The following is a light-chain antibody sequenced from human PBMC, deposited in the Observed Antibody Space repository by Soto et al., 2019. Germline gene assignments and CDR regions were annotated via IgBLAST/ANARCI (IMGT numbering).Light chain of an antibody. V-gene: IGKV1-39*01. CDR3: QQSYSTPL. CDR1: QSISNY. J-gene: IGKJ4*01. CDR2: TAS. Sequence: DIQMTQSPSSLSASVGDRVTITCRASQSISNYLNWYQQKPGKAPKLLIYTASSVQSGVPSRFSGSGSGTDFTLTISSLQPEDSATYYCQQSYSTPLFGGGTKVEIK.